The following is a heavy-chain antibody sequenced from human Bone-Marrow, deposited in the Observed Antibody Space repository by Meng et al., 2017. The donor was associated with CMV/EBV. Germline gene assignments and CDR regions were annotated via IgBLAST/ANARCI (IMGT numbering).Heavy chain of an antibody. CDR1: GFTFSSYA. Sequence: GGSLRLSCAASGFTFSSYAMHWVRQAPGKGLEWVAVISYDGSNKYYADSVKGRFTISRDNSKNTLYLQMNSLRAEDTAVYYCARQGTTIADYWGQGTLVTVSS. D-gene: IGHD1-7*01. V-gene: IGHV3-30*04. CDR3: ARQGTTIADY. J-gene: IGHJ4*02. CDR2: ISYDGSNK.